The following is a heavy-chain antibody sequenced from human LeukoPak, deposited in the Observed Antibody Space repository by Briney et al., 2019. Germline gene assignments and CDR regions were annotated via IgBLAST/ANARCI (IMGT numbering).Heavy chain of an antibody. CDR1: GYTFTGYY. Sequence: GASVKVYCKASGYTFTGYYMHWVRQAPGQGLEWMGRINPKSGGTNYAQEFQGRVTMTRDTSINTAYMELSRVRSDDTAVYYCAISTSPYVIEVWTNGPLDYWGQGTLVTVSS. J-gene: IGHJ4*02. D-gene: IGHD3-22*01. CDR3: AISTSPYVIEVWTNGPLDY. CDR2: INPKSGGT. V-gene: IGHV1-2*06.